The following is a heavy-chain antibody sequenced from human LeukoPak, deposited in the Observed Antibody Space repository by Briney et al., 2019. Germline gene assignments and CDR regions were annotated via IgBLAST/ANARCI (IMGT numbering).Heavy chain of an antibody. CDR2: ISSSSSYI. J-gene: IGHJ6*03. D-gene: IGHD1-7*01. Sequence: GGSLRLSCAASGFTFSSYSMNWVRQAPGKGLEWVSSISSSSSYIYYADSVKGRFTISRDNAKNSLYLQMNSLRAEDTAVYYCARALEELGGYMDVWGKGTTVTVSS. CDR3: ARALEELGGYMDV. V-gene: IGHV3-21*01. CDR1: GFTFSSYS.